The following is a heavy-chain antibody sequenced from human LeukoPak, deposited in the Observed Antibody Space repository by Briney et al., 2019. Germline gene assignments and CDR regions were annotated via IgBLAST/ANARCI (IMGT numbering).Heavy chain of an antibody. J-gene: IGHJ3*02. CDR3: ARKAFGTDAFDI. D-gene: IGHD3-10*01. CDR2: ISYDVSNK. V-gene: IGHV3-30-3*01. Sequence: RRSLRLSCAASGFTSSSYAMPCGRQAPGKGGEWGAVISYDVSNKYYADSVKGRFNISRDNSKKPLYMQMNSLRAEDTAVYYCARKAFGTDAFDIWGQGTMVTVSS. CDR1: GFTSSSYA.